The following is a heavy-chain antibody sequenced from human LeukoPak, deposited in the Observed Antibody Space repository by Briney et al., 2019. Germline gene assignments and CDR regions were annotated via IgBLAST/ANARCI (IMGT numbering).Heavy chain of an antibody. CDR2: IKQDGSEK. CDR3: ARDEVAVPGGDC. D-gene: IGHD5-12*01. CDR1: GFTFSSYW. Sequence: GGSLRLSCAASGFTFSSYWMHWVRQAPGKGLEWLANIKQDGSEKSYVDSVKGRFTISRDNAKNLLYLQMNSLRPEDTAVYYCARDEVAVPGGDCWGQGTLVTVSS. V-gene: IGHV3-7*04. J-gene: IGHJ4*02.